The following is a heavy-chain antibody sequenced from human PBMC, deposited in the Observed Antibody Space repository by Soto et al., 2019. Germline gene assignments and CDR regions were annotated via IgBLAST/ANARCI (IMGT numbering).Heavy chain of an antibody. V-gene: IGHV4-34*01. CDR3: ARHPYYGSGSYYYLYYYGMDV. CDR1: GGSFSGYY. Sequence: PSETLSLTCAVYGGSFSGYYWSWIRQPPGKGLEWIGEINHSGSTNYNPSLKSRVTISVDTSKNQFSLKLSSVTAADTAVYYCARHPYYGSGSYYYLYYYGMDVWGQGTTVTVSS. CDR2: INHSGST. D-gene: IGHD3-10*01. J-gene: IGHJ6*02.